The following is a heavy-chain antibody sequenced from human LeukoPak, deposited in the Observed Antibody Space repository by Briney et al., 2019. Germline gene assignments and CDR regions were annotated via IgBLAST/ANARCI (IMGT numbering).Heavy chain of an antibody. CDR2: ISWNSGSI. D-gene: IGHD5-18*01. CDR1: GFTFDDYA. CDR3: LTEDTPTVFDN. V-gene: IGHV3-9*01. Sequence: PGGSLRLSCAASGFTFDDYAMHWVRHAPGKGLEWVSGISWNSGSIGYADSVKGRFTISRDNSKNTMYLQMNSLRTDDTAVYYCLTEDTPTVFDNCGQGTHVTVSS. J-gene: IGHJ4*02.